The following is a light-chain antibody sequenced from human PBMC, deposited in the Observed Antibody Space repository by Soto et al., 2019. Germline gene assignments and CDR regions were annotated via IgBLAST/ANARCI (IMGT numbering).Light chain of an antibody. J-gene: IGKJ4*01. CDR2: GAS. V-gene: IGKV3-20*01. CDR3: QQYGSSPILT. CDR1: QSVSSSY. Sequence: EIVLTQSPGTLSLSPGERATLSCRASQSVSSSYLAWYQQKPGQAPRLLIYGASSRANGIPDRFSGSGSGTDLTLTISRLEPEDFAVYYCQQYGSSPILTFGGGTKVDIK.